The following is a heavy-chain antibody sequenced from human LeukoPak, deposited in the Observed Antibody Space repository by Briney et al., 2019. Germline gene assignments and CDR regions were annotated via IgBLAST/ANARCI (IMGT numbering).Heavy chain of an antibody. J-gene: IGHJ4*02. CDR1: GFTFSSYG. CDR3: ARIGYSSSSFDY. Sequence: GGSLRLSCAASGFTFSSYGMHWVRQAPGKGLEWVAFIRYDGSNKYYADSVKGRFTISRDNSKNTLYLQMNSLRAEDTAVYYCARIGYSSSSFDYWGQGTLVTVSS. CDR2: IRYDGSNK. D-gene: IGHD6-6*01. V-gene: IGHV3-30*02.